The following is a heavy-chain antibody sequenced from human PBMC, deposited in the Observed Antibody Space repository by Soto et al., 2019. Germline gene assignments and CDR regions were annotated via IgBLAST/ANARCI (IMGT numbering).Heavy chain of an antibody. D-gene: IGHD1-20*01. J-gene: IGHJ4*02. CDR3: ATVHNSSRSFDY. Sequence: EVQLLDSGGGLVQPGESLRLSCAASGFTITSSAMSWVRQAPGKGLEWVSTTGISGRTTYYADSVKVRFTVSRDDSKNTLDLQMSSLIAEDTAVYYCATVHNSSRSFDYWGQGTPVTVSS. CDR2: TGISGRTT. V-gene: IGHV3-23*01. CDR1: GFTITSSA.